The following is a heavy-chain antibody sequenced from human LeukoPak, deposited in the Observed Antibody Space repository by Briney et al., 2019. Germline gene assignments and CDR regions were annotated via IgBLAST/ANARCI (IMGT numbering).Heavy chain of an antibody. Sequence: TGGSLRLSCAASGFTFSSYDMHWVRQATGKGLEWVSTIGSARDTYYPGSVKGRFTISRENAKNSLYLQMNSLRAGDTAVYYCARGSGSGYSYDDTFDIWGQGTMVTVSS. CDR3: ARGSGSGYSYDDTFDI. J-gene: IGHJ3*02. CDR1: GFTFSSYD. CDR2: IGSARDT. D-gene: IGHD3-22*01. V-gene: IGHV3-13*01.